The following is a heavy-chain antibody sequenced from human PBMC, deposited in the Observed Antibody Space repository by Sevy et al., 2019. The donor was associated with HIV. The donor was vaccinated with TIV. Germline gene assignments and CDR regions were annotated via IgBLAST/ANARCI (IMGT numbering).Heavy chain of an antibody. CDR2: ISYDGSSQ. Sequence: GGFLRLSCAASGFTFSTHAMHWVRQAPGKGLEWVALISYDGSSQFYAGSVKGRFTLSRDISKNTLYLEMNSLRVEDTAVYFCARDAGYSTGWYAGYWGQGTLVTVSS. D-gene: IGHD6-19*01. CDR3: ARDAGYSTGWYAGY. J-gene: IGHJ4*02. CDR1: GFTFSTHA. V-gene: IGHV3-30-3*01.